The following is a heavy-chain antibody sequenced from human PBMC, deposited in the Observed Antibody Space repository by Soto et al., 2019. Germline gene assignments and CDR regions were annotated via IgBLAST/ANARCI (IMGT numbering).Heavy chain of an antibody. Sequence: EVQLVESGGGLVQPGGSLRLSCAASGFTFSNYWMDWAGQAPGKGREWASRIDHDGPTDHADSVRGRFTISRDNNDNTLYLQMNSLSPEDAVEYYCRRESHGDYWGQGTLVTVSS. J-gene: IGHJ4*02. CDR1: GFTFSNYW. V-gene: IGHV3-74*01. CDR3: RRESHGDY. CDR2: IDHDGPT.